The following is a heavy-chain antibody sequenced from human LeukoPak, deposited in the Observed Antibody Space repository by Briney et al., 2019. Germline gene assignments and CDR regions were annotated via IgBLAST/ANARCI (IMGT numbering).Heavy chain of an antibody. CDR3: ARDGVSGGYSYADY. D-gene: IGHD5-18*01. CDR1: GFTFSSYE. V-gene: IGHV3-48*03. J-gene: IGHJ4*02. CDR2: INSSGSTI. Sequence: GGSLRLSCAASGFTFSSYEMNWVRQAPGKGLEWVSYINSSGSTIYYADSVKGRFTISRDNAKNSLYLQMNSLRAEDTAVYYCARDGVSGGYSYADYWGQGTLVTVSS.